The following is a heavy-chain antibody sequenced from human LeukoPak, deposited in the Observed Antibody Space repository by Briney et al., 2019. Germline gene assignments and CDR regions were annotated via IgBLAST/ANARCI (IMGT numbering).Heavy chain of an antibody. CDR1: GYTFTSYD. V-gene: IGHV1-8*01. D-gene: IGHD3-3*01. J-gene: IGHJ6*02. Sequence: ASVKVSCKASGYTFTSYDINWVRQATGQGLEWTGWMNPNSGNTGYAQKFQGRVTMTRNTSISTAYMELSSLRSEDTAVYYCARLRPYYDFWSGYYYYYYGTDVWGQGTTVTVSS. CDR2: MNPNSGNT. CDR3: ARLRPYYDFWSGYYYYYYGTDV.